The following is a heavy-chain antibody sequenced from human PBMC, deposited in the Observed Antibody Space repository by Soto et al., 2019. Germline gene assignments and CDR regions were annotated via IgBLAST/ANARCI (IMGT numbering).Heavy chain of an antibody. CDR3: TCYYDYYFDN. V-gene: IGHV3-15*01. CDR2: IKGKSDGWTT. Sequence: GGSLRLSCAASGSTFSNVWMNWVRQAPGKGLEWVGRIKGKSDGWTTDYAAPVKGRFIISRDDSKNTLYLQMNSLKTEDTAVYYCTCYYDYYFDNWGQGTLVTVSS. J-gene: IGHJ4*02. CDR1: GSTFSNVW. D-gene: IGHD5-12*01.